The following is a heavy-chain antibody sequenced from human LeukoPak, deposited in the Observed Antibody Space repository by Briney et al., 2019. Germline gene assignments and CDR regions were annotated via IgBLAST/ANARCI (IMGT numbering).Heavy chain of an antibody. CDR3: AKDSNYDSSGSPGTLFDY. Sequence: GGSLRLSCAASGFTFSSYGMHWVRQAPGKGLVWVAVISYDGSNKYYADSVKGRFTISRDNSKNTLYLQMNSLRAEDTAVYYCAKDSNYDSSGSPGTLFDYWGQGTLVTVSS. D-gene: IGHD3-22*01. CDR1: GFTFSSYG. V-gene: IGHV3-30*18. CDR2: ISYDGSNK. J-gene: IGHJ4*02.